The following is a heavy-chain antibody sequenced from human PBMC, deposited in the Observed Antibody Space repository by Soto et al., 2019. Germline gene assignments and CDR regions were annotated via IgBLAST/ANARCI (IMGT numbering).Heavy chain of an antibody. J-gene: IGHJ4*02. D-gene: IGHD6-19*01. CDR3: ARHDLYDSSGWPFDY. Sequence: GASVKVSCKASGYTFASYAISWMRQAPGQGLEWMGWISAYNGNTNYAQKLQGRVTMTTDTSTSTAYMELRSLRSDDTAVYYCARHDLYDSSGWPFDYWGQRTLVTVSS. CDR1: GYTFASYA. V-gene: IGHV1-18*01. CDR2: ISAYNGNT.